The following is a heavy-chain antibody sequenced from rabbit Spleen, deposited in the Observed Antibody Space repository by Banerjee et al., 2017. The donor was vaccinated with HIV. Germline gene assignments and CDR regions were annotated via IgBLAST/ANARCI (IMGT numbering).Heavy chain of an antibody. Sequence: QEQLVESGGGLVQPEGSLTLTCTTSGFSFGVYWMCWVRQAPGKGLKWTGCTSSSSGDTYYANWAKGRFTISKTSSTTVTLQMTSLTVADTATYFCARDLDDVIGWNFGWWGPGTLVTVS. CDR2: TSSSSGDT. CDR1: GFSFGVYW. J-gene: IGHJ4*01. V-gene: IGHV1S45*01. D-gene: IGHD4-1*01. CDR3: ARDLDDVIGWNFGW.